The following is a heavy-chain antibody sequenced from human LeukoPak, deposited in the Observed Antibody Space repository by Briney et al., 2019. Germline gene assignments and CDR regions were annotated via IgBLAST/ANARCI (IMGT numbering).Heavy chain of an antibody. J-gene: IGHJ4*02. CDR3: ARTYYDYVWGSYRFDY. Sequence: SETLSLTCTVSGGSISNYYWGCVRQPPGKGLERIAYISYNGNTNYNPSLRSRVTMSVDTSKNQFSLKLSSVTAADTAVYYCARTYYDYVWGSYRFDYWGQGTLVTVSS. V-gene: IGHV4-59*01. CDR1: GGSISNYY. CDR2: ISYNGNT. D-gene: IGHD3-16*02.